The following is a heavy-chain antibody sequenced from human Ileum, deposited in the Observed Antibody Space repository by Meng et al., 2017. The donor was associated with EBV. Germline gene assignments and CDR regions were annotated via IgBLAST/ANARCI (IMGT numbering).Heavy chain of an antibody. CDR3: ATRVAAVKYYFDY. V-gene: IGHV4-39*07. D-gene: IGHD6-19*01. J-gene: IGHJ4*02. Sequence: HLQLQESGPGLVKPSETPSLPSTVSGASIRVSRYYWGWIRQPPGKGLEWIGSMYYSGSTYYNPSLKSRVTMSLDTSKNQFSLQLTSVTAADTALYYCATRVAAVKYYFDYWGQGTLVTVSS. CDR2: MYYSGST. CDR1: GASIRVSRYY.